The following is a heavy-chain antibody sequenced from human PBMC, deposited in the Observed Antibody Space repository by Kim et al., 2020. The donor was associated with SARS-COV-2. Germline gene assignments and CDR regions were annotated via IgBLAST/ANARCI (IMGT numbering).Heavy chain of an antibody. CDR1: GFTFSSYA. V-gene: IGHV3-23*03. J-gene: IGHJ4*02. CDR3: AKAHRLAVAGTRGYFDY. Sequence: GGSLRLSCAASGFTFSSYAMSWVRQAPGKGLEWVSVIYSGGSSTYYADSVKGRFTISRDNSKNTLYLLMNSLRAEDTAVDYCAKAHRLAVAGTRGYFDYWGQGTLVTVSS. D-gene: IGHD6-19*01. CDR2: IYSGGSST.